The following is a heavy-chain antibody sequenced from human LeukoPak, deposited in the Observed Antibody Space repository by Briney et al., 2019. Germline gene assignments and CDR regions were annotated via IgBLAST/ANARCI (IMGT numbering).Heavy chain of an antibody. J-gene: IGHJ4*02. CDR3: AAGGFYDPLPY. V-gene: IGHV1-24*01. D-gene: IGHD3-3*01. Sequence: ASVKVSCKVSGYNLTELSMHWVRQAPGKGLEWMGGFDPGDGAMVYAQRFQGRVTMTEDTSTDTVYMGLSSLKSEDTAVYYCAAGGFYDPLPYWGQGTLVTVSS. CDR2: FDPGDGAM. CDR1: GYNLTELS.